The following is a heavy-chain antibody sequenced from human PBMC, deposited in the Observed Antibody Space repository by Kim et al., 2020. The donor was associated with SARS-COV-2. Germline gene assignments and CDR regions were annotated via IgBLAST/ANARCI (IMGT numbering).Heavy chain of an antibody. CDR2: IYYSGST. CDR3: ARGQLLSIVVGSWFDP. CDR1: GGSISSSSYY. V-gene: IGHV4-39*07. D-gene: IGHD2-2*01. J-gene: IGHJ5*02. Sequence: SQTLSLTCTVSGGSISSSSYYWGWIRQPPGKGLEWIGSIYYSGSTYYNPSLKSRVTISVDTSKNQFSLKLSSVTAADTAVYYCARGQLLSIVVGSWFDPWGQGTLVTVSS.